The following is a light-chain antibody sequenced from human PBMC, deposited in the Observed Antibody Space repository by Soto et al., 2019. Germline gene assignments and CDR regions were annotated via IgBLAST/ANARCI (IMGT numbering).Light chain of an antibody. CDR1: QSISSTQ. Sequence: EIVLTQSPDTLSLSPGERATLSCRASQSISSTQLVLYQQKPGQAPRLLIYGASTRATGIPARFSGSKSGTDFTLTIRALEPEDAAVYYCQQYASSPITFGQGTRLEIK. CDR2: GAS. J-gene: IGKJ5*01. V-gene: IGKV3-20*01. CDR3: QQYASSPIT.